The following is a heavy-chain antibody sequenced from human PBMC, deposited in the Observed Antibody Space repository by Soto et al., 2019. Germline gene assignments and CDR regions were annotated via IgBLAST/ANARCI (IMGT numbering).Heavy chain of an antibody. J-gene: IGHJ5*02. V-gene: IGHV3-30*03. CDR1: GFTFSTYG. CDR3: ARGRRGYLTLFDP. D-gene: IGHD3-3*01. CDR2: ISSDGSKK. Sequence: GGSLRLSCAASGFTFSTYGMHWVRQAPGKGLEWVAVISSDGSKKYYGNSVKGRFTISRDNSKNTVHLEMNSLRAEDTAVYYCARGRRGYLTLFDPWCQRTLVTVSS.